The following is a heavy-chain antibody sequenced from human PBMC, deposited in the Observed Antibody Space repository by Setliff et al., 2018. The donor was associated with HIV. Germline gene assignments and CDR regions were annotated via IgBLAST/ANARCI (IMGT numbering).Heavy chain of an antibody. D-gene: IGHD3-3*01. CDR2: IYGDGSDP. CDR3: TRDHTPPPNYDFWSGQIDLRNIFYYMDV. CDR1: GYSFTSFW. J-gene: IGHJ6*03. Sequence: GESLKISCKGSGYSFTSFWIGWVRQMPGKGLEWMGVIYGDGSDPRYSPSFQGQVTISVDKSINTAYPRWTSLKAEDTAVYYCTRDHTPPPNYDFWSGQIDLRNIFYYMDVWGTGTPVTVSS. V-gene: IGHV5-51*01.